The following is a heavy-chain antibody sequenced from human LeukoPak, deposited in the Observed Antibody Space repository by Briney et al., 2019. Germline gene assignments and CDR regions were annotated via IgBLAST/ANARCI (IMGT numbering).Heavy chain of an antibody. J-gene: IGHJ4*02. V-gene: IGHV3-53*01. CDR1: GFTVSSNY. CDR3: WTDRDYGGFDY. CDR2: IYGHGST. Sequence: PGGSLRLSCAVSGFTVSSNYMIWVRQAPGKGLEWVSFIYGHGSTYYADSGEGRFTISRDNSKNTPVLQINSLRAEGTGVYCRWTDRDYGGFDYWGQGTLVTVSS. D-gene: IGHD4-23*01.